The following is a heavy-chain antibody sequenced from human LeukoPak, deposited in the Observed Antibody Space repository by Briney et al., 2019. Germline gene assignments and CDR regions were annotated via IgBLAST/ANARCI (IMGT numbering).Heavy chain of an antibody. D-gene: IGHD4-17*01. J-gene: IGHJ4*02. CDR3: TRATLALRYYFDY. CDR1: GFTFGDYA. Sequence: GGSLRLSCTASGFTFGDYAMSWVRQAPGKGLEWVGFIRSKAYGGTTEYAASVKGRFTISRDDSKSIAYLQMNSLKTEDTAVYYCTRATLALRYYFDYWGQGTLVTVSS. CDR2: IRSKAYGGTT. V-gene: IGHV3-49*04.